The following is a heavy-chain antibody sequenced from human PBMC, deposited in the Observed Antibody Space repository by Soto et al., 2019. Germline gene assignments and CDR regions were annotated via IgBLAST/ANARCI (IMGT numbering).Heavy chain of an antibody. D-gene: IGHD2-2*01. CDR1: GFNFSSYS. J-gene: IGHJ6*02. CDR2: TSSSSSNI. Sequence: PVGSLRLSCAASGFNFSSYSMHWVRQAPGKGLEWVSDTSSSSSNIYYADSVKGRFTISRDNAKNSLYLQMNSLRDDDTAVYYCARDTRGDYGMDVWGQGTTVTVSS. CDR3: ARDTRGDYGMDV. V-gene: IGHV3-48*02.